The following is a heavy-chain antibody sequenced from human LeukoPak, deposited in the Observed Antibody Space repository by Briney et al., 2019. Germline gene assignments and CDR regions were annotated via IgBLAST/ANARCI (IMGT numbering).Heavy chain of an antibody. CDR2: IYYSGST. V-gene: IGHV4-31*03. CDR1: GGSISSGGYY. J-gene: IGHJ4*02. D-gene: IGHD6-13*01. Sequence: SETLSLTCTVSGGSISSGGYYWSWIRQHPGKGLEWIGYIYYSGSTYYNPSLKSRVTISVDTSKNQFSLKLSSVTAADTAVYYCASIAAAGPWWYFDYWGQGTLVTVSS. CDR3: ASIAAAGPWWYFDY.